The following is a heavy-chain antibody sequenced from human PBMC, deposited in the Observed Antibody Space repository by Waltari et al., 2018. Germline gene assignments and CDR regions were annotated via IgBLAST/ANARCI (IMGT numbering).Heavy chain of an antibody. J-gene: IGHJ6*02. CDR1: GFSFSHYG. CDR2: IAYDANNR. Sequence: QVQLVESGGGVVQPGKSLRLSCAASGFSFSHYGMHWVRQAPGKGLEWVEVIAYDANNRFDADSVRGRFTISRDESKNTLFLQMNSLRAEDTAVYYCAKDQGRYLEWLFHGMDVWGQGTTVTVSS. CDR3: AKDQGRYLEWLFHGMDV. V-gene: IGHV3-30*18. D-gene: IGHD3-3*01.